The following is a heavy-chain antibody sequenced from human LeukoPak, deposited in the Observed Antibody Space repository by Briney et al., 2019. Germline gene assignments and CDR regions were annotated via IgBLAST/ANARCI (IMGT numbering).Heavy chain of an antibody. CDR2: IYYSGST. V-gene: IGHV4-59*12. D-gene: IGHD3-16*01. Sequence: PSETLSLTCTVSGGSISSYYWSWIRQPPGKGLEWIGYIYYSGSTNYNPSLKSRVTISVDTSKNQFSLKLSSVTAADTAVYYCARGRTLRVGGYYYYYYMDVWGKGTTVTVSS. CDR1: GGSISSYY. J-gene: IGHJ6*03. CDR3: ARGRTLRVGGYYYYYYMDV.